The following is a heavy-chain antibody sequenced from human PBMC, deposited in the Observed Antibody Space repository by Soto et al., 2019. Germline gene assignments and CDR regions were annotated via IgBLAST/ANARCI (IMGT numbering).Heavy chain of an antibody. V-gene: IGHV4-30-4*01. CDR3: AREGRTQQNGFDP. CDR1: CGSISSGDYY. CDR2: IYYSGST. J-gene: IGHJ5*02. Sequence: PSETMSLSCTVSCGSISSGDYYCRLIRQPPGKGLEWIGYIYYSGSTYYNPSLKSRVTISVDTSKNQFSLKLSSVTAADTAVYYCAREGRTQQNGFDPWGQGTLVTVSS. D-gene: IGHD3-10*01.